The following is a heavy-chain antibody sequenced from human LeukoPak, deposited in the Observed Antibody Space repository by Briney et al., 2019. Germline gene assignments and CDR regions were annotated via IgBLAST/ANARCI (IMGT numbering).Heavy chain of an antibody. D-gene: IGHD3-3*01. J-gene: IGHJ6*03. CDR3: ASSNRVTIFGVVTPPYYYYYMDV. V-gene: IGHV4-59*01. CDR1: GGSISSYY. Sequence: SETLSLTCTVSGGSISSYYWSWIRQPPGKGLEWIGYIYYSGSTNYNPSLKSRVTISVDTSKNQFSLKLSSVTAADTAVYYCASSNRVTIFGVVTPPYYYYYMDVWGKGTTVTVSS. CDR2: IYYSGST.